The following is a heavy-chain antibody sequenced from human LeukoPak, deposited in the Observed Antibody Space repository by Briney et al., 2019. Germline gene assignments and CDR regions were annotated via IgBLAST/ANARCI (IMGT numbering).Heavy chain of an antibody. CDR2: IIPILGIA. V-gene: IGHV1-69*04. CDR1: GGTFSSYA. D-gene: IGHD2-2*01. J-gene: IGHJ5*02. CDR3: AKDQAMGVIVVVPARFDP. Sequence: ASVKVSCKASGGTFSSYAISWVRQAPGQGLEWMGRIIPILGIANYAQKFQGRVTITADKSTSTAYMELSSLRSEDTAVYYCAKDQAMGVIVVVPARFDPWGQGTLVTVSS.